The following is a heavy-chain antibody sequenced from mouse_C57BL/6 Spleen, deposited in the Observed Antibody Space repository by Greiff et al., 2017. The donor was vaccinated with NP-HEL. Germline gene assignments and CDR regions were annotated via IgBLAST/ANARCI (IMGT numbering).Heavy chain of an antibody. Sequence: VQLQQSGPELVKPGASVKISCKASGYAFSSSWMNWVKQRPGKGLEWIGRIYPGDGDTNYNGKFKGKATLTADKSSSTAYMQLSSLTSEDSAVYFCAREAYSNYHYWYFDVWGTGTTVTVSS. CDR3: AREAYSNYHYWYFDV. V-gene: IGHV1-82*01. D-gene: IGHD2-5*01. J-gene: IGHJ1*03. CDR2: IYPGDGDT. CDR1: GYAFSSSW.